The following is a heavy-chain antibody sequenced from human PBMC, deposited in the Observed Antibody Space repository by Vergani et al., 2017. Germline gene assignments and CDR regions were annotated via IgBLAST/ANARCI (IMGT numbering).Heavy chain of an antibody. V-gene: IGHV2-5*02. Sequence: QITLKESGPTLVKPTQTLTLTCTFSGFSLSTSGVGVGWIRQPPGKALEWLALIYWDDDKRYSPSLKSRLTITKDTSKNQVVLTMTNMDPVDTATYYCAHSFDAYCGGDCYTQDYWGQGTLVTVSS. CDR3: AHSFDAYCGGDCYTQDY. CDR1: GFSLSTSGVG. J-gene: IGHJ4*02. CDR2: IYWDDDK. D-gene: IGHD2-21*02.